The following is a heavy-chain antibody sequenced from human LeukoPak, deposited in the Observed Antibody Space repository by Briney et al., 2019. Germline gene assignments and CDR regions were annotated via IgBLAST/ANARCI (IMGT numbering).Heavy chain of an antibody. J-gene: IGHJ6*03. CDR2: ISAYNGNT. D-gene: IGHD2-2*01. V-gene: IGHV1-18*01. Sequence: EASVKVSCKASGYTFTSYGISWARQAPGQGLEWMGWISAYNGNTNYAQKLQGRVTMTTDTSTSTAYMELRSLRSDDTAVYYCARVPRSKNYIVVVPAAKVDYYYYYYMDVWGKGTTVTVSS. CDR3: ARVPRSKNYIVVVPAAKVDYYYYYYMDV. CDR1: GYTFTSYG.